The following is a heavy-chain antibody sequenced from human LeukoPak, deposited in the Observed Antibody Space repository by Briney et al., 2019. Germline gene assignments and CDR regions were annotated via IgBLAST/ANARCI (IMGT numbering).Heavy chain of an antibody. CDR2: ISAYNGNT. V-gene: IGHV1-18*01. CDR3: ARVEPSVDIVVVPAATDNWFDP. D-gene: IGHD2-2*01. J-gene: IGHJ5*02. CDR1: GYTFTSYG. Sequence: ASVKVSCKASGYTFTSYGISWVRQAPGQGLEWMGWISAYNGNTNYAQKLQGRVTMTTDTSTSTAYMELRSLRSDDTAVYYCARVEPSVDIVVVPAATDNWFDPWGQGTLVTVSS.